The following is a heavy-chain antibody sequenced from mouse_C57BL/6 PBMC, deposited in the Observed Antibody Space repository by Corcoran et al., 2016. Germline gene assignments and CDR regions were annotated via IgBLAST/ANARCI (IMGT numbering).Heavy chain of an antibody. CDR3: ARSEIY. CDR1: GYTFTDYY. J-gene: IGHJ4*01. V-gene: IGHV1-26*01. Sequence: EVQLQQSGPELVKPGASVKISCKASGYTFTDYYMSWVKQSHGKSLEWIGDINPNNGGTSYNQKFKGKATLTVDKSSSTAYMELRSLTSEDSAVYYCARSEIYWGQGTSVTVSS. CDR2: INPNNGGT.